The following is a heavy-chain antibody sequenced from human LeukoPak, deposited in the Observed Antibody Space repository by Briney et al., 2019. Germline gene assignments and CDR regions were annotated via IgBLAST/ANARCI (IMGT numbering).Heavy chain of an antibody. CDR3: AAGGEQQPEGY. J-gene: IGHJ4*02. V-gene: IGHV1-69*13. Sequence: SVKVSCKASGGTFSRYAISWVRQAPGQGLEWMGGIIPMFGIANYAQKFQGRVTITADESTSTAYMELSSLRSEDTAVYYCAAGGEQQPEGYWGQGTLVTVSS. CDR1: GGTFSRYA. D-gene: IGHD6-13*01. CDR2: IIPMFGIA.